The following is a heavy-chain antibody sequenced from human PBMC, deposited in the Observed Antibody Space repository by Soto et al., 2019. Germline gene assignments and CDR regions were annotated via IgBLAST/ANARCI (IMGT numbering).Heavy chain of an antibody. CDR2: IHPSGGGA. J-gene: IGHJ4*02. CDR1: ENTFSSYY. D-gene: IGHD2-21*02. Sequence: QAQLVQSGAEVKKPGASVKVSCKASENTFSSYYLHWVRQAPGQGLEWMGMIHPSGGGATYAQKFVGRVTMTRDTSTSTVFMQRSSLRSEDTAVYYCSRGGHIKVVTASFDFWGQGTRVTVSS. CDR3: SRGGHIKVVTASFDF. V-gene: IGHV1-46*03.